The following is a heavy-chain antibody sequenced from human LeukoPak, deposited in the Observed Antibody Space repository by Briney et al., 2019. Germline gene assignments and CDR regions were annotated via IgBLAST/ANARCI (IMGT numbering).Heavy chain of an antibody. V-gene: IGHV4-39*01. D-gene: IGHD4-17*01. CDR1: GGSISSSTSF. CDR2: INYSGST. CDR3: AKKTDYGDHIDY. J-gene: IGHJ4*02. Sequence: SETLSLTCTVSGGSISSSTSFWGWIRQPPGKGLEWIGSINYSGSTYYNPSLKSRVTISLATSKNQFSLKLSSVTAADTAVYYCAKKTDYGDHIDYWGQGTLVTVSS.